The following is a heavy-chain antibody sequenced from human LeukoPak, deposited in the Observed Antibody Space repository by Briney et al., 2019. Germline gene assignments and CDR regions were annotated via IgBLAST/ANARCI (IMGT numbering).Heavy chain of an antibody. Sequence: PGGSLRLSCAASGFTFSSYTMSWVRQAPGKGLEWVSGISGSGGSTYYADSVKGRFTISRDNSKNTLFLQMSSLRADDTAVYYCAKVLGMYFFDDWGQGSPVTVSS. J-gene: IGHJ4*02. V-gene: IGHV3-23*01. CDR2: ISGSGGST. CDR3: AKVLGMYFFDD. CDR1: GFTFSSYT.